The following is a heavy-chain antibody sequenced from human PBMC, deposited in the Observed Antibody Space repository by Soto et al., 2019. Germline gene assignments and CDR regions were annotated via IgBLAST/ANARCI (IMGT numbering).Heavy chain of an antibody. V-gene: IGHV4-4*02. J-gene: IGHJ6*02. CDR1: GGSISSSNW. D-gene: IGHD5-12*01. Sequence: QVQLQESGPGLVKPSGTLSLTCAVSGGSISSSNWWSWVRQPPGKGLVWIGEIYHSGSTNYNPSLKSRVTITVGKSKNQFSLKLRSVTDADTAVYYCASTRGYSGYVYYCGGYYGMDVWGQGTTVTVSS. CDR3: ASTRGYSGYVYYCGGYYGMDV. CDR2: IYHSGST.